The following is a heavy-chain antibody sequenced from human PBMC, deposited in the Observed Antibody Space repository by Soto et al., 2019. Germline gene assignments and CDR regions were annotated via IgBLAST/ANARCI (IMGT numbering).Heavy chain of an antibody. J-gene: IGHJ5*02. CDR1: GGTFSSYA. CDR3: ARDYYDSSGYPTIWFDP. V-gene: IGHV1-69*12. CDR2: IIPIFGTA. Sequence: QVQLVQSGAEVKKPGSSVKVSCKASGGTFSSYAISWVRQAPGQGLEWMGGIIPIFGTANYAQKFQGRVTITADESTSTACMELSSLRSEDTAVYYCARDYYDSSGYPTIWFDPWGQGTLVTVSS. D-gene: IGHD3-22*01.